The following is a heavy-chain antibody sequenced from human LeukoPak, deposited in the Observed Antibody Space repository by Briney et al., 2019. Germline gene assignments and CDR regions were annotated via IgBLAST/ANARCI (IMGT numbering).Heavy chain of an antibody. CDR3: ALGTINKDYYFGMDV. D-gene: IGHD2-8*01. CDR2: ISGSGGST. J-gene: IGHJ6*02. CDR1: GFTFSSYA. Sequence: GGSLRLSCAASGFTFSSYAMSWVRQAPGKGLEWVSGISGSGGSTYYADSVKGRFTISRDNAKRSLYLQIESLRDDDTAVYHCALGTINKDYYFGMDVWGQGTTVTVSS. V-gene: IGHV3-23*01.